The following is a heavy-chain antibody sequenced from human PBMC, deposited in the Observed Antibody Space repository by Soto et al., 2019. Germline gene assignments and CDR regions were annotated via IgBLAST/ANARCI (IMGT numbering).Heavy chain of an antibody. Sequence: GGSLRLSCAASGFTFSSYWMSWVRQAPGKGLEWVANIKQDGSEKYYVDSVKGRFTISRDNAKNSLYLQMNSLRAEDTAVYYCARADSSSWNYYYYMDVWGKGTTVTVSS. CDR3: ARADSSSWNYYYYMDV. CDR2: IKQDGSEK. V-gene: IGHV3-7*01. CDR1: GFTFSSYW. D-gene: IGHD6-6*01. J-gene: IGHJ6*03.